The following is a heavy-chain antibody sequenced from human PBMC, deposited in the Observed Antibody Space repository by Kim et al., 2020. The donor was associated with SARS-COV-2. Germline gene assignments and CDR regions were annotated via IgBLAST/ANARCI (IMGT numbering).Heavy chain of an antibody. V-gene: IGHV1-69*13. CDR2: IIPIFGTA. CDR1: GGTFSSYA. CDR3: AREVAAAGGPRFYYGMDV. J-gene: IGHJ6*02. D-gene: IGHD6-13*01. Sequence: SVKVSCKASGGTFSSYAISWVRQAPGQGLEWMGGIIPIFGTANYAQKFQGRVTITADESTSTAYMELSSLRSEDTAVYYCAREVAAAGGPRFYYGMDVWGQGTTVTVSS.